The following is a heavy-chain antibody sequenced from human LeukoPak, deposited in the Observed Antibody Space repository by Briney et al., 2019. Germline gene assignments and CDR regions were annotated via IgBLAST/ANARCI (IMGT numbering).Heavy chain of an antibody. CDR2: INSDGSST. J-gene: IGHJ5*02. Sequence: GGSLRLSCAASRFTFSSYWMHWVRQAPGKGLVWVSRINSDGSSTSYADSVKGRFTISRDNAKNTLYLQMNSLRAEDTAVYYCARGRSELGYCSGGSCSNNWFDPWGQGTLVTVSS. CDR1: RFTFSSYW. CDR3: ARGRSELGYCSGGSCSNNWFDP. D-gene: IGHD2-15*01. V-gene: IGHV3-74*01.